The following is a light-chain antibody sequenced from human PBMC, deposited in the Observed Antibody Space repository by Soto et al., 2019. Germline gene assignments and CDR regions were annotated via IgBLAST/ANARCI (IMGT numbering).Light chain of an antibody. V-gene: IGKV1-9*01. J-gene: IGKJ3*01. CDR3: QQLQRTPFT. Sequence: QLTQSPSSLSASVGDRVTITCRASQDISRYLAWYQQRAGKAPKLLIYGASKLQSGVPSRFSGSGSGTEFTLTISSLQPEDFATYHCQQLQRTPFTFGPGTTVDV. CDR1: QDISRY. CDR2: GAS.